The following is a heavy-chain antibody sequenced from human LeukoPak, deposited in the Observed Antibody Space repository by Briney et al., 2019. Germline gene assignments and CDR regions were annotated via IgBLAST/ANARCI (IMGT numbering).Heavy chain of an antibody. CDR3: VKDLYKGDSASWYFFHY. J-gene: IGHJ4*02. D-gene: IGHD6-13*01. V-gene: IGHV3-64D*06. CDR1: GFILSDYA. CDR2: ISANGGST. Sequence: GGSLRLSCSASGFILSDYAMHWVRQAPGKGLEYVSGISANGGSTYYAGSVKGRVTISRDTSKNTLYLQMSSLRAEDTAIYYCVKDLYKGDSASWYFFHYWGQGTLVTVSS.